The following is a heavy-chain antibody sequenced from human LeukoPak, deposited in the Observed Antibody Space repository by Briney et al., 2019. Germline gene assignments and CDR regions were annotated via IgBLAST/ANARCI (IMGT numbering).Heavy chain of an antibody. CDR3: ARESRRITMVRGLDMDV. CDR2: IKEEGSQQ. CDR1: GFTFRISW. D-gene: IGHD3-10*01. Sequence: RGSLRLSCAAPGFTFRISWMHSVRRAPGKRLECVANIKEEGSQQYFVDSVKGRFTISRDNAKNSLYLQMNSLRAEDRAVYYCARESRRITMVRGLDMDVWGKGTTVTVSS. J-gene: IGHJ6*04. V-gene: IGHV3-7*03.